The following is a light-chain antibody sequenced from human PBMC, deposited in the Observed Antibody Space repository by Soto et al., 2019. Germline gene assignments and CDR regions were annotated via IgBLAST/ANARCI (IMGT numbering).Light chain of an antibody. V-gene: IGKV1-5*03. CDR1: QSISSW. Sequence: DIQMTQCPSTVSASVGDRVTITCRASQSISSWLAWYQQKPGKAPKLLIYKASSLESGVPSRFSGSGSGTEFTLTISSLQPDDFATYYCQQYNSYSPYTFGQGTKLEIK. J-gene: IGKJ2*01. CDR3: QQYNSYSPYT. CDR2: KAS.